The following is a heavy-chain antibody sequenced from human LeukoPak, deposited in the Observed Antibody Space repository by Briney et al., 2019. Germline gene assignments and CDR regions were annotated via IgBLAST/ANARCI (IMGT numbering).Heavy chain of an antibody. Sequence: AETLSLTCAAYGVSFSGYYWSWIRQPPGKGLEWIGGINHRGSPNYNPSLKSRVSISVDTSKNQFSMKLNSVNAADTDVYYCARMTRWQITPRFDYWGQGTLVTVSS. J-gene: IGHJ4*02. V-gene: IGHV4-34*01. D-gene: IGHD4-23*01. CDR1: GVSFSGYY. CDR3: ARMTRWQITPRFDY. CDR2: INHRGSP.